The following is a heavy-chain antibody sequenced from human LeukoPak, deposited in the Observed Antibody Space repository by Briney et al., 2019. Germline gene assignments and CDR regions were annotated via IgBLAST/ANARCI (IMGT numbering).Heavy chain of an antibody. J-gene: IGHJ4*02. CDR3: ARGNSSGYYYYFDY. CDR1: GGTFSSYA. D-gene: IGHD3-22*01. CDR2: IIPIFGTA. V-gene: IGHV1-69*01. Sequence: SVKVSCKASGGTFSSYAISWVRQAPGQGLEWMGGIIPIFGTANYAQKSQGRVTITADESTSTAYMELSSLRSEDTAVYYCARGNSSGYYYYFDYWGQGTLVTVSS.